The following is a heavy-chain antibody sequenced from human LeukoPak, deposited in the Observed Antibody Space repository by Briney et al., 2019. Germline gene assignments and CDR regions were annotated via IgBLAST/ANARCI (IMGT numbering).Heavy chain of an antibody. Sequence: PGGSLRLSCAASGFTFSTYAMSWVRPAPGKGLEWVSGLSGSGGSTNYADSVKGRFTISRDNSKNTLYLQMLSLRAEDTAVYYCAKELKHYFGSGTYYIPYYGMDVWGQGTTVTVSS. D-gene: IGHD3-10*01. V-gene: IGHV3-23*01. CDR1: GFTFSTYA. CDR3: AKELKHYFGSGTYYIPYYGMDV. J-gene: IGHJ6*02. CDR2: LSGSGGST.